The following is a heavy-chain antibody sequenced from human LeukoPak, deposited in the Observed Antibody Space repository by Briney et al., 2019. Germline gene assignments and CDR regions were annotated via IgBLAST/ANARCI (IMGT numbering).Heavy chain of an antibody. V-gene: IGHV4-34*01. CDR1: GGSFSGYY. CDR2: INHSGST. Sequence: SETLSLTCAVYGGSFSGYYWSWIRQPPGKGLEWIGEINHSGSTNYNPSLQSRVTISVDTSKNQFSLKLSSVTAADTAVYYCAKVVAATHPSYFDYWGQGTLVTVSS. J-gene: IGHJ4*02. CDR3: AKVVAATHPSYFDY. D-gene: IGHD2-15*01.